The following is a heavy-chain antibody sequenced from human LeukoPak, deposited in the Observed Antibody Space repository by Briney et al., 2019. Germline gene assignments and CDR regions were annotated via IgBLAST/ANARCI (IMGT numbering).Heavy chain of an antibody. J-gene: IGHJ3*02. CDR1: GFTVSSNY. CDR2: ISGGGGTT. Sequence: GGSLRLSCAASGFTVSSNYMSWVRQAPGKGLEWVSAISGGGGTTYYADSVKGRFTISRDNSKNTLYLQMNSLRAEDTAVYYCARDSGYYGPLDAFDIWGQGTMVTVSS. V-gene: IGHV3-23*01. CDR3: ARDSGYYGPLDAFDI. D-gene: IGHD3-10*01.